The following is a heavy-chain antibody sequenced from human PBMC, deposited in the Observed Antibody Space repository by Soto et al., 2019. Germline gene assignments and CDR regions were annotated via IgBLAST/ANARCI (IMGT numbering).Heavy chain of an antibody. CDR2: IYHSGST. Sequence: SETLCLTCAVSSGNISSSNWWSWIRQPPGKGLEWIGEIYHSGSTNYNPSLKSRVTISVDKSKNQFSLKLSSVTAADTAVYYCARYRRSSWYFDYWGQGTLVTVS. CDR1: SGNISSSNW. J-gene: IGHJ4*02. V-gene: IGHV4-4*02. CDR3: ARYRRSSWYFDY. D-gene: IGHD6-13*01.